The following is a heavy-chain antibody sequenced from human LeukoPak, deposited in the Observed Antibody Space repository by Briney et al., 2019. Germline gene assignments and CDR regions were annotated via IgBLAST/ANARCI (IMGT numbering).Heavy chain of an antibody. D-gene: IGHD4-23*01. CDR2: IYTSGST. CDR3: DRDDYRGNSPYFDY. V-gene: IGHV4-61*09. CDR1: GGSISSSSYY. Sequence: PSETLSLTCTVSGGSISSSSYYWSWIRQPAGKGLEWIGHIYTSGSTNYNPSLKSRVTISVDTSKNQFSLKLSSVTAADTAVYYCDRDDYRGNSPYFDYWGQGTLVTVSS. J-gene: IGHJ4*02.